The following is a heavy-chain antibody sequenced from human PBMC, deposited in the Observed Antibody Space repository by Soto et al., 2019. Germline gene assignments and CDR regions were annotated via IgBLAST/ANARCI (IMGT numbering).Heavy chain of an antibody. CDR2: ISYDGRNK. J-gene: IGHJ4*02. CDR3: ARGTAMVRPPFDY. D-gene: IGHD5-18*01. Sequence: QVQLVESGGGVVQPGRSLRLSCAASGLPFSAYAMPWVRQAPGRGLGWVAVISYDGRNKYYADSVKGRFTISRDNSKNTLYLQMNSLRAEDTAVYYCARGTAMVRPPFDYWGQGTLVTVSS. V-gene: IGHV3-30*04. CDR1: GLPFSAYA.